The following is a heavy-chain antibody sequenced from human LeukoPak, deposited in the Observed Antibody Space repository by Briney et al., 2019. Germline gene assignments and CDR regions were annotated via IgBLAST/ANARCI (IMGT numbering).Heavy chain of an antibody. V-gene: IGHV3-53*01. CDR1: GFTVSSNY. Sequence: GGSLRLSCAASGFTVSSNYMRWVRQAPGKGPEWVSVIYSGGSTYYADSVKGRFTISRDNSKNTLYLQMNSLRAEDTAVYYCASQGNSSWDLFNYYYYYYMDVWGKGTTVTVSS. D-gene: IGHD6-13*01. CDR2: IYSGGST. J-gene: IGHJ6*03. CDR3: ASQGNSSWDLFNYYYYYYMDV.